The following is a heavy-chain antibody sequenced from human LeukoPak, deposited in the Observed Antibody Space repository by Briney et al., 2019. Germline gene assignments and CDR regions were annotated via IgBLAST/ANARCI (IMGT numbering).Heavy chain of an antibody. V-gene: IGHV3-11*03. J-gene: IGHJ4*02. CDR3: ATDQRYAFDY. CDR1: GFAFSAHY. D-gene: IGHD3-9*01. Sequence: PGGSLRLSCAASGFAFSAHYMNWVRQAPGKGLEWISNIRTTAEGAKYAHYADSVKGRVTISRDDGKNTLYLHMNSLRDDDTAVYYCATDQRYAFDYWGQGILVTVSS. CDR2: IRTTAEGAKYA.